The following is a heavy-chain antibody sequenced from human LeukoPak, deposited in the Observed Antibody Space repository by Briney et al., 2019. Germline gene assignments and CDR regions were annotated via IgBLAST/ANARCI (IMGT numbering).Heavy chain of an antibody. D-gene: IGHD1-26*01. CDR1: GGSISTNNW. Sequence: TSETLSLTCTVSGGSISTNNWWSWVRQPPGKGLEWIGEVFHTGITNYNPSLRSRVIISLDKSMNQFSLRLSSVTAADTAMYYCARDHSVGGAKDFWGQGTLVTVSS. V-gene: IGHV4-4*02. J-gene: IGHJ4*02. CDR2: VFHTGIT. CDR3: ARDHSVGGAKDF.